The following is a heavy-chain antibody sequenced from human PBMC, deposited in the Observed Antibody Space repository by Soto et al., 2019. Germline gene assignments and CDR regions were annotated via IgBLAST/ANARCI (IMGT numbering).Heavy chain of an antibody. J-gene: IGHJ6*03. CDR1: GYSFTSYW. CDR2: IDPSDSYT. D-gene: IGHD6-6*01. V-gene: IGHV5-10-1*01. CDR3: ATESQRISSSSYSYFYMDV. Sequence: GESLKISCKGSGYSFTSYWISWVRKMPGKGLEWMGRIDPSDSYTNYSPSFQGHVTISADKSISTAYLQWSSLKASDSALYYCATESQRISSSSYSYFYMDVWGKGTTVTVS.